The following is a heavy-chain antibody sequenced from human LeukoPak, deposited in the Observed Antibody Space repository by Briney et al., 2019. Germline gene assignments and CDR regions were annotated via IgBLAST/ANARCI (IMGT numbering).Heavy chain of an antibody. D-gene: IGHD2-2*01. V-gene: IGHV1-58*01. Sequence: GTSVKVSCKASGFTFTSSAVQWVRQARGQRLEWIGWIVVGSGNTNYAQKFQERVTITRDMSTSTAYMELSSLRSEDTAVYYCAAEVSLGYPCSSTSCRGDYYYGMDVWGQGTTVTVSS. J-gene: IGHJ6*02. CDR1: GFTFTSSA. CDR2: IVVGSGNT. CDR3: AAEVSLGYPCSSTSCRGDYYYGMDV.